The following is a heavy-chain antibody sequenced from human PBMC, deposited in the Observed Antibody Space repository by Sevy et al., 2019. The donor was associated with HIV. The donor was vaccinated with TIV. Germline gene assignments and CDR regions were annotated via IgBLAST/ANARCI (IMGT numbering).Heavy chain of an antibody. CDR3: ARGDDNNRRYYYYGMDV. J-gene: IGHJ6*02. V-gene: IGHV5-51*01. CDR2: IYPGDSDT. D-gene: IGHD1-1*01. Sequence: GESLKISCKGSGYSFTSYWIGWVRQMPGKGLEWMGIIYPGDSDTRYSPSFQGQVTISADKSISTAYLQWSSLKASATPLYYCARGDDNNRRYYYYGMDVWGQGTTVTVSS. CDR1: GYSFTSYW.